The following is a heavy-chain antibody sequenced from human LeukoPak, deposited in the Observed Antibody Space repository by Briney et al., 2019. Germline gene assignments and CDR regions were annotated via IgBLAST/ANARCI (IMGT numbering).Heavy chain of an antibody. Sequence: ASVKVSCKASGYTFTHHLINWVRQAPGQGLEWMAWINPNSGGTNYAQRFQGRVTLTRDTSIATAYMELSSLKSDDTAVYFCARDLYSSATDLYSSAWTGAFDVWGQGTMVTVSS. V-gene: IGHV1-2*02. J-gene: IGHJ3*01. D-gene: IGHD6-19*01. CDR3: ARDLYSSATDLYSSAWTGAFDV. CDR2: INPNSGGT. CDR1: GYTFTHHL.